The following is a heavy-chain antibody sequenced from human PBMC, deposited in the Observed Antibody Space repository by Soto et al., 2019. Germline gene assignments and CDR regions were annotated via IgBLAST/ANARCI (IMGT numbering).Heavy chain of an antibody. V-gene: IGHV1-18*01. J-gene: IGHJ4*02. Sequence: QVQLVQSGAEVKKPGASVKVSCKASGYTFTNYGISWVRQAPGQGLEWMGWINPYNGNTNYAQKLQGRVTMTTDTSTRTAYMALRSLRSDDTAVYYWASRLAAAELVWGQGTLVTVSS. CDR2: INPYNGNT. D-gene: IGHD6-13*01. CDR3: ASRLAAAELV. CDR1: GYTFTNYG.